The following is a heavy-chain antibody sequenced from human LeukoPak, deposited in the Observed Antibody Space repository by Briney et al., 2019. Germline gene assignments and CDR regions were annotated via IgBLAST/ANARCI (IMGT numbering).Heavy chain of an antibody. CDR3: ARAPGSSWYVDY. D-gene: IGHD6-13*01. CDR2: IYYSGST. Sequence: SETPSLTCTVSGGSISSGGYYWSWIRQHPGKGLEWIGYIYYSGSTYYNPSLKSRVTISVDTSKNQFSLKLSSVTAADTAVYYCARAPGSSWYVDYWGQGTLVTVSS. CDR1: GGSISSGGYY. J-gene: IGHJ4*02. V-gene: IGHV4-31*03.